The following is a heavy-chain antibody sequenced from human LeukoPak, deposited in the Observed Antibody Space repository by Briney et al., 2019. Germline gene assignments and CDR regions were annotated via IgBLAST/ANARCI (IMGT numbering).Heavy chain of an antibody. CDR1: GGSISSSSYY. CDR3: ARGWSSSWSL. Sequence: SETLSLTCTVSGGSISSSSYYWGWIRQPPGKGLEWIGSIYYSGSTYYNPSLKSRVTISVDTSKNQFSPKLSSVTAADTAVYYCARGWSSSWSLWGQGTLVTVSS. J-gene: IGHJ4*02. V-gene: IGHV4-39*07. D-gene: IGHD6-13*01. CDR2: IYYSGST.